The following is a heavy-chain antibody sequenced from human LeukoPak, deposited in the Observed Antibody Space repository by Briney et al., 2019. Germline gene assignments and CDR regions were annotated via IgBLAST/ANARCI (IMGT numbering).Heavy chain of an antibody. J-gene: IGHJ4*02. CDR1: GDSISSRNIY. Sequence: PSETLSLTCTVSGDSISSRNIYWRWIRQAPGKGLEWIGTVYHSGSTYYNPSLETRVIISADTSKNQLSLGLSSVTAADTALYYCARHLYFYGSGSRYFDFWGQGTLVTVSS. D-gene: IGHD3-10*01. CDR2: VYHSGST. V-gene: IGHV4-39*01. CDR3: ARHLYFYGSGSRYFDF.